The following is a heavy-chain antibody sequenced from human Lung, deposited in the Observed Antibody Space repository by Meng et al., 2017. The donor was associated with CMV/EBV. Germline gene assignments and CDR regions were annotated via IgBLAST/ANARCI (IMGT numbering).Heavy chain of an antibody. J-gene: IGHJ6*02. CDR3: AKDIFGGSCSGSSDGMDV. V-gene: IGHV3-43D*03. CDR1: GFTFDDYA. Sequence: GGSXRLXCAASGFTFDDYAMHWVRQAPGKGLEWVSLISWDGGSTYYADSVKGRFTISRDNSKNSLYQQMNSLRAEDTALYYCAKDIFGGSCSGSSDGMDVWXQGPTVTVSS. CDR2: ISWDGGST. D-gene: IGHD6-6*01.